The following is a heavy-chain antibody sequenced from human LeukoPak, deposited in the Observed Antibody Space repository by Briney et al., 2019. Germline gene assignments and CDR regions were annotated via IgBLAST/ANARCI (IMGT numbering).Heavy chain of an antibody. CDR1: GYSLTTYY. V-gene: IGHV1-46*01. D-gene: IGHD1-14*01. CDR2: INPSGGST. J-gene: IGHJ6*02. Sequence: GASVNVSCKASGYSLTTYYMHWVRQAPGQGLERMAIINPSGGSTNYAQKFQGRVTMTRDTPTNTVYMEMSSLRIEDTAVYYCASVYLHGMDVWGQGTTVTVSS. CDR3: ASVYLHGMDV.